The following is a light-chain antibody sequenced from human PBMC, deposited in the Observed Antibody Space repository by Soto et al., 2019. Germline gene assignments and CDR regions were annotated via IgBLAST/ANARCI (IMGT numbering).Light chain of an antibody. V-gene: IGKV3-20*01. CDR3: QEYGSPPRT. CDR2: GAF. Sequence: EIVLXXSXXXXSXXXGXXATXSGMASQSVSSNYLAWYQQKPGQAPRLLIYGAFKRATGIPDRFSGSGSGTDFTLTISRMEAEDFAVYCCQEYGSPPRTFGQGTKV. CDR1: QSVSSNY. J-gene: IGKJ1*01.